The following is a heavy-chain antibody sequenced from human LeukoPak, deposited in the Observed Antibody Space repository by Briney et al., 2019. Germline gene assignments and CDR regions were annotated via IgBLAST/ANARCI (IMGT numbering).Heavy chain of an antibody. Sequence: ASVKVSCKASGGTFSSYAISWVRQAPGQGLEWMGGIIPIFGTANYARKFQGRVTITTDESTSTAYMELSSLRSEDTAVYYCATRPSQYDFWSGYYQQPEYYFDYWGQGTLVTVSS. CDR2: IIPIFGTA. CDR1: GGTFSSYA. CDR3: ATRPSQYDFWSGYYQQPEYYFDY. J-gene: IGHJ4*02. D-gene: IGHD3-3*01. V-gene: IGHV1-69*05.